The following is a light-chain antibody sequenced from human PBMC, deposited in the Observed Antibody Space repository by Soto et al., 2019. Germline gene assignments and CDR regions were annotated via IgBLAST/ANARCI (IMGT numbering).Light chain of an antibody. CDR2: EVS. CDR3: SSYVSGSTGV. Sequence: QSALTQSASVSGSPGQSITISCTGTSRDVGGYNFVSWYQQHPGKAPKLIIFEVSIRLSGVSDRFSGSKSGNTASLTISGLQAEDEADYYCSSYVSGSTGVFGGGTKLTVL. CDR1: SRDVGGYNF. V-gene: IGLV2-14*01. J-gene: IGLJ3*02.